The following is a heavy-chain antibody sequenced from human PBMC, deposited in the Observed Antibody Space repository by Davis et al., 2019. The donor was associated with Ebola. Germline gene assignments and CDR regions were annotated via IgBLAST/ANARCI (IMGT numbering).Heavy chain of an antibody. D-gene: IGHD6-13*01. CDR2: IYYSGST. V-gene: IGHV4-59*12. J-gene: IGHJ5*02. CDR1: GGSISSYY. Sequence: MPSETLSLTCTVSGGSISSYYWSWIRQPPGKGLEWIGYIYYSGSTNYNPSLKSRVTISVDTSKNQFSLKLSSVTAADTAVYYCARGRHSSSRYVRNWFDPWGQGTLVTVSS. CDR3: ARGRHSSSRYVRNWFDP.